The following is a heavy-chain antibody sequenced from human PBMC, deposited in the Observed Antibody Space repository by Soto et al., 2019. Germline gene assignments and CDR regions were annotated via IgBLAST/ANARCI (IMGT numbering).Heavy chain of an antibody. CDR1: GYSFTSYW. D-gene: IGHD6-13*01. J-gene: IGHJ6*02. CDR2: IDPSDSYT. V-gene: IGHV5-10-1*01. Sequence: GESLKISCKGSGYSFTSYWITWVRQMRGKGLEWMGRIDPSDSYTNYSPSFQGHVTISIDKSINTAYLQWSSLKASDTAIYYCARSKAAAGPTYYYGMDVWGQGTTVTVSS. CDR3: ARSKAAAGPTYYYGMDV.